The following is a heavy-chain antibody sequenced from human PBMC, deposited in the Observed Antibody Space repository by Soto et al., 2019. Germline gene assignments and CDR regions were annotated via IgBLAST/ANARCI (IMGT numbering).Heavy chain of an antibody. CDR1: GFTFSNYP. D-gene: IGHD2-2*01. CDR3: AKEQAHSQADTSSIFDY. Sequence: PVGSLRLSCAASGFTFSNYPMTWVRQAPGKGLEWVSSISGSGRSTYYPDSVKGRFTISRDNSKNTFFLHMNSLRAEDTAVYYCAKEQAHSQADTSSIFDYWGQGTLVTVSS. J-gene: IGHJ4*02. V-gene: IGHV3-23*01. CDR2: ISGSGRST.